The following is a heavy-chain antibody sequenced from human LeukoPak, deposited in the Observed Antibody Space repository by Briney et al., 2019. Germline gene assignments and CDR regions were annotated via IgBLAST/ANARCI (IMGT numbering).Heavy chain of an antibody. Sequence: SETLSLTCTVSGGSISSYYWSWIRQPPGKGLEWIGYIYYSGSTNYNPSLKSRVTISVDTSKNQFSLKLTSVTAADTAVYYCARMDYGSGSYYNVDFDFWGQGTQVTVSS. CDR1: GGSISSYY. J-gene: IGHJ4*02. D-gene: IGHD3-10*01. CDR3: ARMDYGSGSYYNVDFDF. V-gene: IGHV4-59*12. CDR2: IYYSGST.